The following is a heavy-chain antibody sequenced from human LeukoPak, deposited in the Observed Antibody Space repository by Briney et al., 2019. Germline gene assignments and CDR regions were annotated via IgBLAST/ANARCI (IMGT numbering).Heavy chain of an antibody. D-gene: IGHD4-23*01. J-gene: IGHJ4*02. Sequence: QPGGSLSLSCGASGFTFSAYAMTWVRQAPGKGLEWVSSISGSGDNTYYADSVKDRFSISRDNSKTTVSLQMNSLRAEDTAVYYCARDRGSNDPIDYWGQGTLVTVSS. V-gene: IGHV3-23*01. CDR2: ISGSGDNT. CDR3: ARDRGSNDPIDY. CDR1: GFTFSAYA.